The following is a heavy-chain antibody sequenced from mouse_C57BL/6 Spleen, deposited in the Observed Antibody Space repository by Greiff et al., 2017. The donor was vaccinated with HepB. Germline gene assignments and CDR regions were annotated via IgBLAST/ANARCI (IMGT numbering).Heavy chain of an antibody. J-gene: IGHJ2*01. V-gene: IGHV1-50*01. Sequence: QVQLKQSGAELVKPGASVKLSCKASGYTFTSYWMQWVKQRPGQGLEWIGEIDPSDSYTNYNQKFKGKATLTVDTSSSTAYMQLSSLTSEDSAVYYCARERRLGDYWGQGTTLTVSS. CDR1: GYTFTSYW. CDR3: ARERRLGDY. D-gene: IGHD4-1*01. CDR2: IDPSDSYT.